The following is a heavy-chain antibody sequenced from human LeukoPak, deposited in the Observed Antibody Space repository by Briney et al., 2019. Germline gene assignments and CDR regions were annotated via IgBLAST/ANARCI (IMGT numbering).Heavy chain of an antibody. J-gene: IGHJ4*02. CDR3: ARESIWSGFDY. Sequence: SETLSLTCTVSGGSISSGSYYWSWIRQPAGKGLEWIGRIYSSGTTNYSPSLKSRVTISVDTSKNQFSLKLSSVTAADTAVYYCARESIWSGFDYWGQGTLVTVSS. CDR1: GGSISSGSYY. CDR2: IYSSGTT. D-gene: IGHD3-3*01. V-gene: IGHV4-61*02.